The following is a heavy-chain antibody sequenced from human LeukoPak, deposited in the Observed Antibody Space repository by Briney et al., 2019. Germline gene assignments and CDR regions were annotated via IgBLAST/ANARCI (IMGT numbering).Heavy chain of an antibody. CDR2: VIPILGTT. D-gene: IGHD1-26*01. J-gene: IGHJ4*02. CDR1: GTTFSRSA. Sequence: SVKVSCKASGTTFSRSAISWVRQAPGQGLEWMGGVIPILGTTNYAQKFQDRVSITTDESTCTAYMEVSSLRSVDTAVYYCARDDGSATLGFDSWGQGTLVTVSS. V-gene: IGHV1-69*05. CDR3: ARDDGSATLGFDS.